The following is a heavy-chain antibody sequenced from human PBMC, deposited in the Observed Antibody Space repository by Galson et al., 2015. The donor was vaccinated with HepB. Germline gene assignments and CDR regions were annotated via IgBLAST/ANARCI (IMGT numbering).Heavy chain of an antibody. J-gene: IGHJ4*02. CDR2: IDPSDSYT. CDR1: GYTFTAFW. D-gene: IGHD3-10*01. CDR3: ASRLSYFRSETWYNVSDY. Sequence: QSGAEVKKPGESLRISCKGSGYTFTAFWIAWVRQIPGKGLEWMGRIDPSDSYTDYSPSFRGHVTFSADKSITTAYLQWSSLKASDTAMYYCASRLSYFRSETWYNVSDYWGQGTLVTVSS. V-gene: IGHV5-10-1*01.